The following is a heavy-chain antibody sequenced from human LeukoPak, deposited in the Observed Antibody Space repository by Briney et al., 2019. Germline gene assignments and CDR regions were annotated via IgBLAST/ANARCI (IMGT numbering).Heavy chain of an antibody. D-gene: IGHD3-22*01. CDR3: ARAPSEIGGYYPEYFRH. CDR1: GFTFSTYW. Sequence: GGSLTLSCAASGFTFSTYWMHWVRHAPGKGLVSVSRIKSDGSTNYADSVKGRFTISRDNAKNTVSLQMNSLRPEDTGVYYCARAPSEIGGYYPEYFRHWGQGTLVTVSS. J-gene: IGHJ1*01. V-gene: IGHV3-74*01. CDR2: IKSDGST.